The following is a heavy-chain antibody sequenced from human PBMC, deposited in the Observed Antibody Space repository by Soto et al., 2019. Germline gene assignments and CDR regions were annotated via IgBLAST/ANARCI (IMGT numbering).Heavy chain of an antibody. CDR3: SRVTAMGQEFDS. CDR1: GGSISSGDHY. J-gene: IGHJ4*02. D-gene: IGHD5-18*01. Sequence: QVQLQESGPGLVKPSQTLSLTCTVSGGSISSGDHYWSWTRQPPGKGLVWIGYIYYSGSTYYNKSLKSRVTISVDTPENQFSLKLNSVTAADTAVYYCSRVTAMGQEFDSWGQGTLVTVSS. CDR2: IYYSGST. V-gene: IGHV4-30-4*01.